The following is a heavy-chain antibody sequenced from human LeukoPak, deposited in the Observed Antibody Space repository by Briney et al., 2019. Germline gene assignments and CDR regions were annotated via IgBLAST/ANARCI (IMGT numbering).Heavy chain of an antibody. CDR2: INPNSGGT. CDR1: GYTFTGYY. CDR3: ARDGGSGSYPVH. V-gene: IGHV1-2*04. J-gene: IGHJ4*02. D-gene: IGHD3-10*01. Sequence: ASVKVSCKASGYTFTGYYMHWVRQAPGQGLEWMGWINPNSGGTNYAQKFQGWVTMTRDTSISTAYMELSRLRSGDTAVYYCARDGGSGSYPVHWGQGTLVTVSS.